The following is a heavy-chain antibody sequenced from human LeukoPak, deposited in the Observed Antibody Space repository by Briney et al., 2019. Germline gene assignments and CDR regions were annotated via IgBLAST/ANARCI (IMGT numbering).Heavy chain of an antibody. J-gene: IGHJ4*02. CDR2: ISSSGSTI. V-gene: IGHV3-11*01. CDR3: AREMDLKAGYSYGYFDY. CDR1: GFTFSDYY. D-gene: IGHD5-18*01. Sequence: GGSLRLSCAASGFTFSDYYMSWIRQAPGKGLEWASYISSSGSTIYYADSVKGRFTISRDNAKNSLYLQMNSLRAEDTAVYYCAREMDLKAGYSYGYFDYWGQGTLVTVSS.